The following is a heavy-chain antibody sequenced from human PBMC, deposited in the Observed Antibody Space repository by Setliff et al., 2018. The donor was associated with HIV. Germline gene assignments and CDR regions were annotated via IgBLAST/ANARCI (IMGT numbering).Heavy chain of an antibody. CDR2: IRYDGNDK. Sequence: HPGGSLRLSCEASAFIFTTYGMHWVRQAPGKGLEWIAFIRYDGNDKYYADSVKGRFTISRDNSKNSVYLQMNGLRAEDTAVYHCAKDMNYNNDYPGVLGSWGRGTLVTVS. D-gene: IGHD3-16*01. J-gene: IGHJ4*02. CDR1: AFIFTTYG. V-gene: IGHV3-30*02. CDR3: AKDMNYNNDYPGVLGS.